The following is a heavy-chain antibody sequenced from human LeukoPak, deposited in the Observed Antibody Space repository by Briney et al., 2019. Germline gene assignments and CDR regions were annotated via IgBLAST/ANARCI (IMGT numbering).Heavy chain of an antibody. V-gene: IGHV4-59*01. Sequence: SETLSLTCTVSGGSISSYYWSWIRQPPGKGLEWIGYIYYSGSTNYNPSLKSRVTISVDTSKNQFSLKLSSVTAADTAVYYCARDRDSSSYDAFDIWGQGTMVTVSS. CDR3: ARDRDSSSYDAFDI. CDR2: IYYSGST. D-gene: IGHD6-13*01. J-gene: IGHJ3*02. CDR1: GGSISSYY.